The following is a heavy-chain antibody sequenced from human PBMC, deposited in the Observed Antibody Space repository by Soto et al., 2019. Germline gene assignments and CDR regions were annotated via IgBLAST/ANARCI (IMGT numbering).Heavy chain of an antibody. Sequence: PGGSLRLSCAASGFTSSSYSMNWVRQAPGKGLEWVSYISSSSSTIYYADSVKGRFTISRDNAKNSLYPQMNSLRDEDTAVYYCARGEASREGYFDYWGQGTLVTVSS. CDR3: ARGEASREGYFDY. J-gene: IGHJ4*02. CDR1: GFTSSSYS. D-gene: IGHD1-26*01. V-gene: IGHV3-48*02. CDR2: ISSSSSTI.